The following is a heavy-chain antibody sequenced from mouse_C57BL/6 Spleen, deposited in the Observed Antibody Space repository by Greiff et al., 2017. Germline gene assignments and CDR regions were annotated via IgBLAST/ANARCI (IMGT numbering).Heavy chain of an antibody. CDR1: GFTFSSYT. V-gene: IGHV5-9*01. CDR3: ARHKLPSWYFDV. CDR2: ISGGGGNT. D-gene: IGHD6-1*01. J-gene: IGHJ1*03. Sequence: DVMLVESGGGLVKPGGSLKLSCAASGFTFSSYTMSWVRQPPEKRLEWVATISGGGGNTYYPDSVKGRFTISRDNAKNTLYLQMSSLRSEDTALYYGARHKLPSWYFDVWGTGTTVTVAS.